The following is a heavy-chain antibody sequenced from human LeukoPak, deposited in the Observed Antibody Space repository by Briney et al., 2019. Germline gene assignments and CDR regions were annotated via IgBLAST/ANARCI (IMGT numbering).Heavy chain of an antibody. J-gene: IGHJ6*02. CDR1: GGSISSGGYY. V-gene: IGHV4-61*08. CDR2: IYYSGST. D-gene: IGHD6-13*01. Sequence: TSQTLSLTCTVSGGSISSGGYYWSWIRQPPGKGLEWIGYIYYSGSTNYNPSLKSRVTISVDTSKNQFSLKLSSVTAADTAVYYCARSGIAAAMDVWGQGTTVTVSS. CDR3: ARSGIAAAMDV.